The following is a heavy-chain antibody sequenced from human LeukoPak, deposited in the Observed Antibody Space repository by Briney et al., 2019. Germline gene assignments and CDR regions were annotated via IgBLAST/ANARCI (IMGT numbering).Heavy chain of an antibody. V-gene: IGHV3-23*01. D-gene: IGHD5/OR15-5a*01. CDR3: VSPVRDY. Sequence: GGSLRLSCAASGFTFSSYALTWVRQAPGKGLEWVPTITGSGGSTYYADSVKGRFTISRDNSKNTLYLQMNSLRAEDTAVYYCVSPVRDYWGQGTLVTVSS. CDR1: GFTFSSYA. CDR2: ITGSGGST. J-gene: IGHJ4*02.